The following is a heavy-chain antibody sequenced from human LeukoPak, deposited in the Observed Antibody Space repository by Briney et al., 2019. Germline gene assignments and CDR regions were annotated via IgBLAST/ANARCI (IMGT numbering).Heavy chain of an antibody. CDR2: ISGSGGST. D-gene: IGHD2-2*01. Sequence: GGSLRLSCAASGFTFSSYAMSWVRQAPGKGLEWVSAISGSGGSTYYADSVKGRFTISRDNSKNTLYLQMNSLRAEDTAVYYCAIYPDIVVVPTAIGFDYWGQGTLVTVSS. CDR3: AIYPDIVVVPTAIGFDY. CDR1: GFTFSSYA. J-gene: IGHJ4*02. V-gene: IGHV3-23*01.